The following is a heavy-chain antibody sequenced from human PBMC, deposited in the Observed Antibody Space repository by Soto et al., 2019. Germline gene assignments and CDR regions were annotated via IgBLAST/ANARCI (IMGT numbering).Heavy chain of an antibody. V-gene: IGHV3-74*01. CDR3: VRGEGGWEPY. Sequence: EVPLMESGGGLVQPGGSLRLSCAASGFTFSSYWMHWVRQAPGKGLVWVSRINSDGSSTTYADSVKGRFTISRDNAKNTLYLQMNRLRAEDTAVYYRVRGEGGWEPYWGQGTLVTVSS. CDR1: GFTFSSYW. J-gene: IGHJ4*02. CDR2: INSDGSST. D-gene: IGHD6-19*01.